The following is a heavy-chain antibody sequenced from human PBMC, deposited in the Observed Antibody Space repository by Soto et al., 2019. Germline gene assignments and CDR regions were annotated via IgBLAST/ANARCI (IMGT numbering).Heavy chain of an antibody. CDR2: IIPMFRHA. CDR1: GGSFNTYS. D-gene: IGHD2-21*01. V-gene: IGHV1-69*12. CDR3: GRLWGIAPPHD. Sequence: QVQLVQSGSEVQKPGSSVKVSCRASGGSFNTYSINWVRQAPGQGLEWIGGIIPMFRHANYAQKFRVRVTITAEASTSTVSMELSSLTSEDTAVYYWGRLWGIAPPHDWGAGTLVTVAS. J-gene: IGHJ4*02.